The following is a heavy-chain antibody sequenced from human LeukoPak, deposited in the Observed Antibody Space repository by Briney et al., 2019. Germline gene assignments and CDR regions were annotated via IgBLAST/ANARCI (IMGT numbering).Heavy chain of an antibody. J-gene: IGHJ4*02. CDR2: IHSGGTT. CDR3: ARGKLWTYDSSGYYLDY. CDR1: GFTLSSYS. D-gene: IGHD3-22*01. Sequence: GGSLRLSCAASGFTLSSYSMNWVRQAPGKGLECVSLIHSGGTTFYADSVKGRFTLSRDNSKNTLYLQMNSLRAEDTAVYYCARGKLWTYDSSGYYLDYWGQGTLVTVSS. V-gene: IGHV3-66*01.